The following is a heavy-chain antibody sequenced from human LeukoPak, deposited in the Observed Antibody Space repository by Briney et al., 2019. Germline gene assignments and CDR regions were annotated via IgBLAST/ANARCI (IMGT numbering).Heavy chain of an antibody. CDR2: IHVGDSST. D-gene: IGHD4-17*01. Sequence: GESLKISCKGSGYSFSTYWIGWVRQMPGKGLEWMGIIHVGDSSTRYSPSFQGQVTVSVDKSISTAYLQWSSLKASDTALYYCARHTTDTFDIWGQGTMVTVSS. CDR1: GYSFSTYW. J-gene: IGHJ3*02. CDR3: ARHTTDTFDI. V-gene: IGHV5-51*01.